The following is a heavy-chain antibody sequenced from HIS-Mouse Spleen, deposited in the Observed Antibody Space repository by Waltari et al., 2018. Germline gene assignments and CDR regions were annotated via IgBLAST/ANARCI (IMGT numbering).Heavy chain of an antibody. J-gene: IGHJ4*02. Sequence: QVQLVESGGGVVQPGRSMRVSCAASGFTFRSYALHWVAQAPGKGLGWVAVISYDGSNKYYADSVKGRFTISRDNSKNTLYLQMNSLRAEDTAVYYCARAGDSSGWRDFDYWGQGTLVTVSS. CDR1: GFTFRSYA. D-gene: IGHD6-19*01. V-gene: IGHV3-30*04. CDR3: ARAGDSSGWRDFDY. CDR2: ISYDGSNK.